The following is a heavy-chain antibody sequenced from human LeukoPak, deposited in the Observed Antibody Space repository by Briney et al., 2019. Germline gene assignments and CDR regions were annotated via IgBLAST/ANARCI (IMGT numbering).Heavy chain of an antibody. J-gene: IGHJ4*02. CDR1: GYTFIGYY. D-gene: IGHD3-3*01. Sequence: GASVKVSCKASGYTFIGYYMHWVRQAPGQGLEWMGWINPNSGGTNYGQKFQGRVTMTRDTSISTAYMELSRRRSDDTAVYYCARDVPNDFWSNYYFYYFDYWGQGTLVTVSS. CDR2: INPNSGGT. V-gene: IGHV1-2*02. CDR3: ARDVPNDFWSNYYFYYFDY.